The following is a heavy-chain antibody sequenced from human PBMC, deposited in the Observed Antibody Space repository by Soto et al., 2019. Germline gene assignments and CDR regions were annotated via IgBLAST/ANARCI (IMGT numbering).Heavy chain of an antibody. CDR2: VYGHDDK. D-gene: IGHD3-9*01. J-gene: IGHJ5*01. V-gene: IGHV2-5*01. CDR1: GFSLTNTGVT. Sequence: QITLKQSGPSLVKPTQTLTLTGTFSGFSLTNTGVTVGWIRQPPGKALEWLALVYGHDDKRYNPSLRNRLTIANDTSNNRVVLTLANVGPVDTATYYCAPSHFEILTGPFDSWGRGTLVTVSS. CDR3: APSHFEILTGPFDS.